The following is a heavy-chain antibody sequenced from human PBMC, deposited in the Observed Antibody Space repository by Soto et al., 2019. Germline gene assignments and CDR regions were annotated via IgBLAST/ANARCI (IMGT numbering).Heavy chain of an antibody. Sequence: QVQLQESGPGLVKPSETLSLTYTVSGGSISSYYWSWIRQPPGKGLEWIGYIYYSGSTNYNPSLKSRVTISVDTSKNQFSLKLSSVTAADTAVYYCARRRVVPAAIGYYYYYYMDVWGKGTTVTVSS. V-gene: IGHV4-59*08. CDR2: IYYSGST. CDR1: GGSISSYY. CDR3: ARRRVVPAAIGYYYYYYMDV. D-gene: IGHD2-2*01. J-gene: IGHJ6*03.